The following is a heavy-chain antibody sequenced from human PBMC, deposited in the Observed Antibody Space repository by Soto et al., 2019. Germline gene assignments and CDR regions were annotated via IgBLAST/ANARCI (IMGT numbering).Heavy chain of an antibody. V-gene: IGHV3-15*07. CDR2: IKSKTDGGTT. CDR3: TPDLRDDYVWGSPPRSRY. J-gene: IGHJ4*02. D-gene: IGHD3-16*01. CDR1: GFTFSNAW. Sequence: GGSLRLSCAASGFTFSNAWMNWVRQAPGKGLEWVGRIKSKTDGGTTDYAAPVKGRFTISRDDSKNTLYLQMNSLKTEDTAVYYCTPDLRDDYVWGSPPRSRYWGQGTLVTVSS.